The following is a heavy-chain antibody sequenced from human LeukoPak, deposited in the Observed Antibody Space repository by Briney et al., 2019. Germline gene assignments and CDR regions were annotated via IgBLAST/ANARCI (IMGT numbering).Heavy chain of an antibody. V-gene: IGHV4-39*01. CDR2: IYYSGST. CDR3: ARHRDSSGWYDFDY. Sequence: PSDTLSLTCTVSGGSINSSNYYWGWIRQPPGKGLEWIGSIYYSGSTYYNPSLKSRVSISVDTSKDQFSLKLSSVTAADTAVYYCARHRDSSGWYDFDYWGQGTLVTVSS. J-gene: IGHJ4*02. D-gene: IGHD6-19*01. CDR1: GGSINSSNYY.